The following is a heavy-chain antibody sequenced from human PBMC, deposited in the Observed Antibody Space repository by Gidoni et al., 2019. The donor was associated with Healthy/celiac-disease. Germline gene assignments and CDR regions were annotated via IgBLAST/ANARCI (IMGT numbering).Heavy chain of an antibody. CDR1: GFTFSSYG. J-gene: IGHJ4*02. D-gene: IGHD1-26*01. CDR3: ANSGWELLPLKSDY. V-gene: IGHV3-30*18. Sequence: QVQLVESRGGVVQPARSLRLSCAASGFTFSSYGMHWVRQAPGKGLEWVAVISYDGSNKYYADSGKGRFTISRDNSKNTLYLQMNSLRAEDTAVYYCANSGWELLPLKSDYWGQGTLVTVSS. CDR2: ISYDGSNK.